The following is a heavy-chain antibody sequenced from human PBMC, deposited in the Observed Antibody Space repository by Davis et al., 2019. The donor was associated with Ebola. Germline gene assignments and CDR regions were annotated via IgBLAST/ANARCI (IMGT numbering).Heavy chain of an antibody. CDR3: AREYSSSPSYFDY. Sequence: PSETLSLTCTVSGGSISSYYWSWIRQPPGKGLEWIGYIYYSGSTNYNPSLKSRVTISRDNSKNTLYLQMNSLRAEDTAVYYCAREYSSSPSYFDYWGQGTLVTVSS. V-gene: IGHV4-59*12. CDR1: GGSISSYY. D-gene: IGHD6-6*01. CDR2: IYYSGST. J-gene: IGHJ4*02.